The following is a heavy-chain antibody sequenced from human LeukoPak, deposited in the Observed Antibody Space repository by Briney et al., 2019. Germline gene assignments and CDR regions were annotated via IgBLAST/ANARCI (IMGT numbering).Heavy chain of an antibody. V-gene: IGHV1-2*02. CDR1: GYTFTGYY. CDR2: INPNSGGT. J-gene: IGHJ6*03. D-gene: IGHD3-22*01. Sequence: GASVKVSCKASGYTFTGYYMHWVRQAPGQGLEWMGWINPNSGGTNYAQKFQGRVTMTRDTSISTAYMELSRLRSDDTAVYYCARGGITMMVVVIPYMDVWGKGTTVTVSS. CDR3: ARGGITMMVVVIPYMDV.